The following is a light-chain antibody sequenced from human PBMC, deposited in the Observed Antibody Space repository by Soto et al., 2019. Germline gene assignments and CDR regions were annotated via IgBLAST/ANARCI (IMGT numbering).Light chain of an antibody. V-gene: IGLV2-14*01. CDR2: DVS. CDR1: SSDVGGYNY. CDR3: SSYTSSSTPYV. J-gene: IGLJ1*01. Sequence: QSALNQPASVSGSPGQSITISCTGTSSDVGGYNYVSWYQQHPGKAPKLMIYDVSNRPSGVSNRLSGSKSGNTASLTISGLQAEDEADYYCSSYTSSSTPYVFGTGTKVTVL.